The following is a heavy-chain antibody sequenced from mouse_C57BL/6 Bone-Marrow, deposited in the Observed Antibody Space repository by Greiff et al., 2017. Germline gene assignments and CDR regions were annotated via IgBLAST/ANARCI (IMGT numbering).Heavy chain of an antibody. J-gene: IGHJ3*01. CDR1: GYTFTSYW. V-gene: IGHV1-69*01. D-gene: IGHD4-1*01. Sequence: QVQLQQPGAELVVPGASVKLSCKASGYTFTSYWMHWVKQRPGQGLEWIGEIDPSDSYTNYNQKFKGKSTLTVDKSSSTAYMQLSSLTSEDSAVYYCARENWDLSWFAYWGQGTLVTVSA. CDR3: ARENWDLSWFAY. CDR2: IDPSDSYT.